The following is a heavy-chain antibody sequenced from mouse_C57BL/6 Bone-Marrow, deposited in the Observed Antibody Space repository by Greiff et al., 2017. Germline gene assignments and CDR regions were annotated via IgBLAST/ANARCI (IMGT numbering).Heavy chain of an antibody. D-gene: IGHD2-5*01. CDR2: IYPGSGSI. CDR3: ARSEDSNYYWYFDV. CDR1: GYTFTSYW. Sequence: VKLVESGAELVKPGASVKMSCTASGYTFTSYWITWVKQRPGQGLEWIGDIYPGSGSINYNEKVKSKATLTVDTSYSTAYMQLSSLTSEDSAVYYCARSEDSNYYWYFDVWGTGTTVTVSS. V-gene: IGHV1-55*01. J-gene: IGHJ1*03.